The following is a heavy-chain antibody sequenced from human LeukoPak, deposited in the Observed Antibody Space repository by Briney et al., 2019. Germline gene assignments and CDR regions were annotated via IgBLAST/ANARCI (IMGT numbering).Heavy chain of an antibody. CDR2: ISFSSSSI. D-gene: IGHD5-12*01. V-gene: IGHV3-48*02. CDR3: VKTRGSQEVRAFDV. Sequence: PGGSLRLSCAVSGFTFSGYSMNWVRQDPGKGLEWVSYISFSSSSIYYADSVKGRFTVSRDNAKNSLYLQMNSLRDEDTAVYYCVKTRGSQEVRAFDVWGQGTMVTVSS. J-gene: IGHJ3*01. CDR1: GFTFSGYS.